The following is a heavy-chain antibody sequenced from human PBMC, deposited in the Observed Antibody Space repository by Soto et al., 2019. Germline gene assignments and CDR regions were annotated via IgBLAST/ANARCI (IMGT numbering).Heavy chain of an antibody. D-gene: IGHD3-10*01. Sequence: ASVKVSCKASGYTFTSYDINWVRQATGQGFEWMGWMNPNSGNTGYAQKFQGRVTMTEDTSTDTAYMELSSLRSEDTAVYYCATPRDYGPVLGYYYNGMDVWGQGTTVTVSS. CDR2: MNPNSGNT. CDR3: ATPRDYGPVLGYYYNGMDV. V-gene: IGHV1-8*01. J-gene: IGHJ6*02. CDR1: GYTFTSYD.